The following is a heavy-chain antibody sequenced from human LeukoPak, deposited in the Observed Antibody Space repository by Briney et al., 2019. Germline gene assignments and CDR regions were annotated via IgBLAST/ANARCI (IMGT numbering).Heavy chain of an antibody. CDR2: IIPIFGTT. V-gene: IGHV1-69*13. CDR3: ARYYLVFNWLDP. J-gene: IGHJ5*02. D-gene: IGHD2-8*01. CDR1: GGTFKNYA. Sequence: SVKVSCKASGGTFKNYAVSWVRQAPGQGLEWVGGIIPIFGTTNYTQQFQGRVTITAEESTSTVYLELSSLRSDDTAAYYCARYYLVFNWLDPWGQGTLVTVSS.